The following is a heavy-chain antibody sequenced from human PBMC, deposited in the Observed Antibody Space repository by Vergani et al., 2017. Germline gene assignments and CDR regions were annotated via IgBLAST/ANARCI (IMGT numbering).Heavy chain of an antibody. CDR2: MNRKSGNS. CDR3: ARARGRLCGGGSCSSSFRRFNP. CDR1: GYTFIEYD. D-gene: IGHD2-15*01. V-gene: IGHV1-8*01. Sequence: QVQLVQSGAEVKKPGAPVKVSCWASGYTFIEYDIDWVRQAAGKGLEWMGWMNRKSGNSGLAEKFQCRGTMTRETCMRSLYRGTSSLASEDTAIEYCARARGRLCGGGSCSSSFRRFNPGAQGPLVTV. J-gene: IGHJ5*02.